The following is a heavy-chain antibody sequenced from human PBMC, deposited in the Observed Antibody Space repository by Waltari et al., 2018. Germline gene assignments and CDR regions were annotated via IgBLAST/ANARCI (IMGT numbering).Heavy chain of an antibody. CDR1: GYTFTNYD. D-gene: IGHD1-7*01. Sequence: QVQLVQSGAEVKKPGASVKVSCKASGYTFTNYDINWVRQATGQGLEWMGWMNPNTGNAGYAQKFQGRITMTRNTSINTAYLEVSSLRSEDTAVYYCAREKYNWNYGCDYWGQGTLVTVSS. J-gene: IGHJ4*02. CDR3: AREKYNWNYGCDY. CDR2: MNPNTGNA. V-gene: IGHV1-8*01.